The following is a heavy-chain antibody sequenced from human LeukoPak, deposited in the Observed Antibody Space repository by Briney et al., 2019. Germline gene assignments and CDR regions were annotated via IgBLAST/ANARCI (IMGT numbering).Heavy chain of an antibody. Sequence: GGSLRLSCAASGFTFSSYSMNWVRQAPGKGLEWVSSISSSSSYIYYADSAKGRFTISRDNAKNSLYLQMNSLRAEDTAVYYCASSGPRFLPDWGQGTLVTVSS. CDR2: ISSSSSYI. CDR1: GFTFSSYS. J-gene: IGHJ1*01. D-gene: IGHD3-3*01. V-gene: IGHV3-21*01. CDR3: ASSGPRFLPD.